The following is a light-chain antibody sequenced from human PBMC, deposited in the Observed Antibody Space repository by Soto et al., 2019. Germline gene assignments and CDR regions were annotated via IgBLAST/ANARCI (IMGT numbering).Light chain of an antibody. CDR1: NIGSKS. J-gene: IGLJ2*01. CDR2: YDS. Sequence: SYELTQPPSVSVAPGKTARITCGGNNIGSKSVHWYQQKPGQAPVLVIYYDSDRPSGIPERFSGSNSGNTATLTISRVEAGDEADYYCQVWDSSRDHVVLGGGTKLTVL. V-gene: IGLV3-21*04. CDR3: QVWDSSRDHVV.